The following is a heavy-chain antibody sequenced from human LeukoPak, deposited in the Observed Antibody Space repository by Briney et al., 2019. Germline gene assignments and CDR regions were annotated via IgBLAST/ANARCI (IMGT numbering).Heavy chain of an antibody. CDR2: IDHSGRT. V-gene: IGHV4-38-2*02. CDR3: ARVGDPGYSSSWYMVGAYYYYMDV. D-gene: IGHD6-13*01. Sequence: SETLSLTCTVSGYSISSGYYWGWIRQPPGKGLEWIGSIDHSGRTYYNPSLKSRVTISVDTSKNQFSLKLSSVTASDTAVYYCARVGDPGYSSSWYMVGAYYYYMDVWGKGTTVTVSS. CDR1: GYSISSGYY. J-gene: IGHJ6*03.